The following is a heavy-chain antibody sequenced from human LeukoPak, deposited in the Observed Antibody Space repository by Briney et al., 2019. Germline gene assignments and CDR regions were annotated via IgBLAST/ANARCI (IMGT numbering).Heavy chain of an antibody. D-gene: IGHD5-18*01. CDR2: INTNTGNP. CDR1: GYTFTNDN. V-gene: IGHV7-4-1*02. CDR3: ARAWIQNQNYYGMDV. Sequence: ASVKVSCKASGYTFTNDNINWVRQAPGQGLEWMGWINTNTGNPTYAQGFTGRFVFSLDTSVSTAYLQISSLKAEDTAVYYCARAWIQNQNYYGMDVWGQGTTVTVSS. J-gene: IGHJ6*02.